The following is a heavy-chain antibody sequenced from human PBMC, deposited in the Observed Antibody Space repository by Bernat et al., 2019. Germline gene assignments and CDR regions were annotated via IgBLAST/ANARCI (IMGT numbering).Heavy chain of an antibody. CDR1: GGTFSSYA. Sequence: QVQLVQSGAEVKKPGSSVKVSCKASGGTFSSYAISWVRQAPGQGLEWMGGIIPIFGTANYAQKFQGRVTLTADVSTSTAYMELSSLGSEDTAVYYCARGGYYYDSSGYYPRDAFDIWGQGTMVTVSS. D-gene: IGHD3-22*01. V-gene: IGHV1-69*12. CDR2: IIPIFGTA. J-gene: IGHJ3*02. CDR3: ARGGYYYDSSGYYPRDAFDI.